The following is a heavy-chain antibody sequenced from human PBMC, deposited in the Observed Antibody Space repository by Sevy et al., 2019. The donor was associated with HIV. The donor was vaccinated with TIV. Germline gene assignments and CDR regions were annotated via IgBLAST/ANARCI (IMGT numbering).Heavy chain of an antibody. CDR2: INPNSGGT. CDR3: ARMGDYYDSSGYYPLKF. Sequence: ASLKVSCKASGYTFTGYYIHWVRQAPGQGLEWMGWINPNSGGTYFAKKFQDSVTMTTDTSVNTAYMELRRLRFDETAVYYCARMGDYYDSSGYYPLKFWGQGSLVTVSS. J-gene: IGHJ4*02. CDR1: GYTFTGYY. V-gene: IGHV1-2*02. D-gene: IGHD3-22*01.